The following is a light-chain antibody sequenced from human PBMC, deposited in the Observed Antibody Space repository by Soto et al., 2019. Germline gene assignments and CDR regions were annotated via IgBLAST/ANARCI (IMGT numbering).Light chain of an antibody. CDR3: KQYDSSSK. Sequence: DIQITQSPSTLSASVGDRVTITCRASQNIRSWLAWYQQKPGKAPRLLIYKASSLESGVPSRFSGSGSGKEFTLTISSLQPDDSATYYCKQYDSSSKFGGGTKVDIK. CDR2: KAS. CDR1: QNIRSW. J-gene: IGKJ4*02. V-gene: IGKV1-5*03.